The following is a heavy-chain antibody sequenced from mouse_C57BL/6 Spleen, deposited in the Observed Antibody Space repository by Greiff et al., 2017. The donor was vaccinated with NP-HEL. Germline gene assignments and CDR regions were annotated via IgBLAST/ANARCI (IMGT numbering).Heavy chain of an antibody. CDR2: INYDGSST. J-gene: IGHJ2*01. CDR1: GFTFSDYY. Sequence: LQESEGGLVQPGSSMKLSCTASGFTFSDYYMAWVRQVPEKGLEWVANINYDGSSTYYLDSLKSRFIISRDNAKNILYLQMSSLKSEDTATYYCARDQYYFDYWGQGTTLTVSS. CDR3: ARDQYYFDY. V-gene: IGHV5-16*01.